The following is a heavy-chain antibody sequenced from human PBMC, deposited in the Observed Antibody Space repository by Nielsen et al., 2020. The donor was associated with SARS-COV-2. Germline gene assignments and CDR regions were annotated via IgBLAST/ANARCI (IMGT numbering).Heavy chain of an antibody. D-gene: IGHD6-13*01. CDR3: AKDSGSSSWSY. J-gene: IGHJ4*02. CDR2: ISWNSGSI. V-gene: IGHV3-9*01. Sequence: LKISCAASGFTFDDYAMHWVRQAPGKGLEWVSGISWNSGSIGYADSVKGRFTISRDNAKNSLYLQMNSLRAEDTALYYCAKDSGSSSWSYWGQGTLVTVSS. CDR1: GFTFDDYA.